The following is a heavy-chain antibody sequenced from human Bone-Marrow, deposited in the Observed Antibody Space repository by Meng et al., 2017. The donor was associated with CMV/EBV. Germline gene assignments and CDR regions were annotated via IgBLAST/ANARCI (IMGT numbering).Heavy chain of an antibody. CDR3: AGVAYDYGDRHFAY. CDR1: GFTFSSYW. D-gene: IGHD4-17*01. Sequence: LSLTCAASGFTFSSYWMNWVRQAPGKGLEWVSSISSTGSFIKYADSVEGRFTISRDNAKTSVYLQINSLRAEDTAVYYCAGVAYDYGDRHFAYWGQGALVTVSS. J-gene: IGHJ4*02. CDR2: ISSTGSFI. V-gene: IGHV3-21*01.